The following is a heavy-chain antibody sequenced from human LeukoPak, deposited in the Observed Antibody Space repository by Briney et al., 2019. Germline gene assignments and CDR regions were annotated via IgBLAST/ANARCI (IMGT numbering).Heavy chain of an antibody. CDR1: GGSLSGYY. D-gene: IGHD2-2*01. J-gene: IGHJ4*02. Sequence: PSETLSLTCAVYGGSLSGYYWSWIRQPPGKGLEWIGEINHSGSPNYNPSRKSRVTISVDTSKNQFSLKLSSVTAADTAVYYCARGRGVVVPAADDYWGQGTLVTVSS. CDR3: ARGRGVVVPAADDY. CDR2: INHSGSP. V-gene: IGHV4-34*01.